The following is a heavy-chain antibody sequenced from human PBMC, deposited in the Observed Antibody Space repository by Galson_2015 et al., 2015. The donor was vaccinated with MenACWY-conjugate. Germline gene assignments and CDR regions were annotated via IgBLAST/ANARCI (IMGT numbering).Heavy chain of an antibody. CDR3: ARVGYCSGGDCYFYYYGMDV. D-gene: IGHD2-15*01. Sequence: SLRLSCAASGFTFSTYSMNWVRQAPGKGLEWISSINFGSDYISYADSVKGRFTISRDNARNSLFLQMNSLRAEDTAVYYCARVGYCSGGDCYFYYYGMDVWGQGTTVTVSS. V-gene: IGHV3-21*01. J-gene: IGHJ6*02. CDR2: INFGSDYI. CDR1: GFTFSTYS.